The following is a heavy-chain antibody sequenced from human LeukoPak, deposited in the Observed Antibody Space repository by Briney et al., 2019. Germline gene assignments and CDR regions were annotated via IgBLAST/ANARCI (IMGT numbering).Heavy chain of an antibody. CDR1: GGSFSGYY. D-gene: IGHD1-26*01. J-gene: IGHJ4*02. CDR2: INHSGST. V-gene: IGHV4-34*01. CDR3: AMRRIVATDTEEVDS. Sequence: PSETLSLTCAVYGGSFSGYYWSWIRQPPGKGLEWIGEINHSGSTNYNPSLKSRVTISVDTSKNQFSLKLSSVTAADTAVYYCAMRRIVATDTEEVDSWGQGTLVTVSS.